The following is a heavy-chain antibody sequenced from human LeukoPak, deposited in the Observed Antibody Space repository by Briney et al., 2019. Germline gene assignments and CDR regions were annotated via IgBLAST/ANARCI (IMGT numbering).Heavy chain of an antibody. J-gene: IGHJ4*02. CDR1: GFTFSSYA. Sequence: GGSLRLSCAASGFTFSSYAMSWVRQAPGKGLEWVSAISGSGGSTYYADSVKGRFTISRDNSKTTLYLQMTSLRADDTAVYYCVKDVPGSSIKMAAFDYWGQGTLVTVSS. D-gene: IGHD3-3*02. CDR3: VKDVPGSSIKMAAFDY. CDR2: ISGSGGST. V-gene: IGHV3-23*01.